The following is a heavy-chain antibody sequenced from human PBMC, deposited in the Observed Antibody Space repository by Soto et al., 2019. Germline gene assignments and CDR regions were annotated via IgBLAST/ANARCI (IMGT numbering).Heavy chain of an antibody. V-gene: IGHV3-7*01. CDR2: IKQDGSEK. J-gene: IGHJ3*02. CDR3: ARVSSSSGYYYVGAFDI. CDR1: GFTFSSYW. Sequence: GGSLRLSCAASGFTFSSYWMSWVRQAPGKGLEWVANIKQDGSEKYYVDSVKGRFTISRDNAKNSLYLQMNSLRAEDTAVYYCARVSSSSGYYYVGAFDIWGQGTMVTVSS. D-gene: IGHD3-22*01.